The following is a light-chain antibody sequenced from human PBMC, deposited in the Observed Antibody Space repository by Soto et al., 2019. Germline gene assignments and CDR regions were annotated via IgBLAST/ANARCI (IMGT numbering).Light chain of an antibody. V-gene: IGLV2-18*02. Sequence: QSVLTQPPSVSGSPGQSVTISCTGTSSDVGSYNRVSWYQQPPGTAAKLMIYEVSNRPSGVPDRFSGSKSGNTASLTISGLQAEDEADYYCSSYTSSEVVFGGGTKLTVL. CDR2: EVS. J-gene: IGLJ2*01. CDR1: SSDVGSYNR. CDR3: SSYTSSEVV.